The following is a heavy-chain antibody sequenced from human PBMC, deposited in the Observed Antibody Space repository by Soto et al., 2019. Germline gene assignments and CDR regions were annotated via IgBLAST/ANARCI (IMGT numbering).Heavy chain of an antibody. D-gene: IGHD2-21*01. J-gene: IGHJ6*02. V-gene: IGHV2-5*01. Sequence: GSGPTLVNPTPPLTLTCTFSGFSLNTGGVGVGWIRQPPGKALEWLALIYWNGDQRYSPSLKSRLTITKDTSRNQVVLTMTNMDPVDKATHYCARDTSGWRWLPDVWGQGTTVTVSS. CDR2: IYWNGDQ. CDR3: ARDTSGWRWLPDV. CDR1: GFSLNTGGVG.